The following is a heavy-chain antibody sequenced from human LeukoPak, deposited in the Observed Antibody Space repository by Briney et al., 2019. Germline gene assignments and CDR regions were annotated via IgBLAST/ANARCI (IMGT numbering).Heavy chain of an antibody. V-gene: IGHV4-39*07. D-gene: IGHD3-22*01. Sequence: SETLSLTCSISGVSISRSFYYWGWIRQPPGKRLEWIGNIYYTGSTYYNPSLKSRVTISVDTSKNQFSLKLSSVTAADTAVYYCARRKEDYSDISGYYRHSYYFDYWGQGTLVTVSS. CDR1: GVSISRSFYY. J-gene: IGHJ4*02. CDR2: IYYTGST. CDR3: ARRKEDYSDISGYYRHSYYFDY.